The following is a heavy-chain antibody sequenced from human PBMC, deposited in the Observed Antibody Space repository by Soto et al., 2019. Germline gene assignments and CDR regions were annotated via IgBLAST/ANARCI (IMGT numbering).Heavy chain of an antibody. V-gene: IGHV4-39*01. CDR1: GGSISSSSYY. J-gene: IGHJ6*03. CDR2: IYYSGST. CDR3: ARPAATSYYYYYYMDV. Sequence: SETLSLTCTVSGGSISSSSYYWGWIRQPPGKGLEWIGNIYYSGSTNYNHSLKSRVTISVDTSKNQFSLKLSSVTAADTAVYYCARPAATSYYYYYYMDVWGKGTTVTVSS. D-gene: IGHD2-15*01.